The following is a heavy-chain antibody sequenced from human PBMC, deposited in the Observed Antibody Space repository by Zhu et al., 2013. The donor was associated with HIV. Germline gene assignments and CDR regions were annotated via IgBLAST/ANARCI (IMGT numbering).Heavy chain of an antibody. CDR2: IIPILGIA. V-gene: IGHV1-69*08. CDR3: ARDHFRNKWFGELSKTQYYYGMDV. D-gene: IGHD3-10*01. Sequence: QVQLVQSGAEVKKPGSSVKVSCKASGGTFSSYTISWVRQAPGQGLEWMGRIIPILGIANYAQKFQGRVTITADKSTSTAYMELSSLRSEDTAVYYCARDHFRNKWFGELSKTQYYYGMDVWGQG. J-gene: IGHJ6*02. CDR1: GGTFSSYT.